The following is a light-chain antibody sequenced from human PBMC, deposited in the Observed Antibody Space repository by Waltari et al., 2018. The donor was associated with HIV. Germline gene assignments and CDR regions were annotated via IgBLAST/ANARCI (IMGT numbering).Light chain of an antibody. J-gene: IGLJ3*02. CDR3: SSDTSSSTLV. CDR1: SSDVGGYNY. CDR2: QVS. V-gene: IGLV2-14*01. Sequence: QSALTQPASVSGSPGQSLTLSCTGTSSDVGGYNYVSWYQHHPRKAPKLMIYQVSKRAGGGSSRFAGSKSGNTALLTISGREDEEAADYYCSSDTSSSTLVFGGGTKLTVL.